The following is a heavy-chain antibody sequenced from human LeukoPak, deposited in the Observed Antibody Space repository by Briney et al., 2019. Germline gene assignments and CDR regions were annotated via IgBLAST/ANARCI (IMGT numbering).Heavy chain of an antibody. D-gene: IGHD1-14*01. CDR1: GFAFSSFV. V-gene: IGHV3-30*04. CDR3: ARDVWGRITIGGHFEY. J-gene: IGHJ4*02. CDR2: LASDGFNK. Sequence: GGSLRLSCAASGFAFSSFVMHWVRQAPGKGLEWVAVLASDGFNKYYADSVKGRFTISRDNSKNTLYLQMSSLRAEDTAVYYCARDVWGRITIGGHFEYWGQGTLVTVSS.